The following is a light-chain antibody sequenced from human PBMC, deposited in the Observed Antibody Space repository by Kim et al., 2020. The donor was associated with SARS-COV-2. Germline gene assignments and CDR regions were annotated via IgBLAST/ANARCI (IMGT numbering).Light chain of an antibody. V-gene: IGKV3-20*01. CDR3: QQYGGSPT. J-gene: IGKJ1*01. CDR1: QSLRGPY. Sequence: LSPGERATLSCRASQSLRGPYLAWYQQKPGQTPRLLIYGASNRAPDIPDRFSGSGSETDFTLTISGLEPEDFAAYYCQQYGGSPTFGPGTKVDIK. CDR2: GAS.